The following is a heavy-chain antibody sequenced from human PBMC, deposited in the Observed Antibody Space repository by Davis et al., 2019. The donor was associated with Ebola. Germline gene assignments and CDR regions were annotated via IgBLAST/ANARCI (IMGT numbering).Heavy chain of an antibody. CDR1: GFIFSRYG. D-gene: IGHD3-16*02. CDR3: ARQITFGGVIAHDAFDI. V-gene: IGHV3-30*02. CDR2: IRFDGILK. J-gene: IGHJ3*02. Sequence: PGGSLRLSCAASGFIFSRYGIHWVRQAPGKGLEWVAFIRFDGILKYYADSVKGRFTISRDNAKNSLYLQMNSLRAEDTAVYYCARQITFGGVIAHDAFDIWGQGTMVTVSS.